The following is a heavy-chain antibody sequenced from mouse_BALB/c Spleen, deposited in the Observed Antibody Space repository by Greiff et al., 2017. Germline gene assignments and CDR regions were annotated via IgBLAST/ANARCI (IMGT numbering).Heavy chain of an antibody. CDR3: ARNRGGNYVDAMDY. V-gene: IGHV2-4-1*01. D-gene: IGHD2-1*01. CDR2: IWSGGST. Sequence: QVQLKESGPGLVQPSQSLSITCTVSGFSLTSYGVHWVRQSPGKGLEWLGVIWSGGSTDYNAAFMSRLSISKDNSKSQVFFKMNSLQADDTAIYYCARNRGGNYVDAMDYWGQGTSVTVSS. J-gene: IGHJ4*01. CDR1: GFSLTSYG.